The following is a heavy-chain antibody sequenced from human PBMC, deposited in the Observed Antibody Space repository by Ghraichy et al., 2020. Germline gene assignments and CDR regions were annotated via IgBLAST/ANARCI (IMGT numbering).Heavy chain of an antibody. D-gene: IGHD4-23*01. V-gene: IGHV4-34*01. CDR2: INHSGST. J-gene: IGHJ4*02. Sequence: SETLSLTCAVYGGSFSGYYWSWIRQPPGKGLEWIGEINHSGSTNYNPSLKSRVTISVDTSKNQFSLKLSSVTAADTAVYYCAQGTGGNSEVYWGQGTLVTVSS. CDR3: AQGTGGNSEVY. CDR1: GGSFSGYY.